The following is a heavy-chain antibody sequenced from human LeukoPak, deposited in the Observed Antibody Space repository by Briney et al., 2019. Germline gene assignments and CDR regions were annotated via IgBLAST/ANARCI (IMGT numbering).Heavy chain of an antibody. Sequence: GASVKVSCKASGYTFTSYYMHWVRQAPGQGLEWTGIINPSGGITNYAQKFQGRVTMTRDTSTRTLYMEPSSLRSEDTAVYYCAREKYSSGWHHFDYWGQGTLVTVSS. J-gene: IGHJ4*02. CDR2: INPSGGIT. CDR1: GYTFTSYY. V-gene: IGHV1-46*01. D-gene: IGHD6-19*01. CDR3: AREKYSSGWHHFDY.